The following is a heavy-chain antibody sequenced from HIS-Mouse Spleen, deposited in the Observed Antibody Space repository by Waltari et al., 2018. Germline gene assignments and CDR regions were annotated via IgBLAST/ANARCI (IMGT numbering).Heavy chain of an antibody. Sequence: QVQLVESGGGVVQPGRSLRLSCAASGFTFSSYCMHWVRQAPGKGLELVAFRSYDGSNKYYADSVKGRFTISRENSKNTLYLQMNSLRAEDTAVYYCAKVNSGSYYFDYWGQGTLVTVSS. D-gene: IGHD1-26*01. CDR2: RSYDGSNK. J-gene: IGHJ4*02. CDR3: AKVNSGSYYFDY. CDR1: GFTFSSYC. V-gene: IGHV3-30*18.